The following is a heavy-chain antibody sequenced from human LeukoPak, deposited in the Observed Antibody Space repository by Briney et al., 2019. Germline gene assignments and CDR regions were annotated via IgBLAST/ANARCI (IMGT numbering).Heavy chain of an antibody. CDR2: IYSGGST. J-gene: IGHJ3*01. CDR1: GFTVSSNY. V-gene: IGHV3-53*01. D-gene: IGHD2-15*01. CDR3: ARDLYCSGGSCYPDAFDV. Sequence: GALRLSCSASGFTVSSNYMSWVRQAPGKGLEWVSVIYSGGSTYYADSVKGRFTISRDNSKKTLYFQMNSLRTEDTAVYYCARDLYCSGGSCYPDAFDVWGQGTMVTVSS.